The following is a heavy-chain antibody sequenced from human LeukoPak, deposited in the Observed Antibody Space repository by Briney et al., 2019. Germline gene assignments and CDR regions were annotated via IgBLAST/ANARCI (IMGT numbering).Heavy chain of an antibody. Sequence: ASVKVSCKASGYTFTSYGISWVRQAPGQGLEWMGWISAYNGNTNYAQKPQGRVTMTTDTSTSTAYMELRSLRSDDTAVYYCARNYCSSTSCYPWSDPWGQGTLVTVSS. CDR1: GYTFTSYG. V-gene: IGHV1-18*04. J-gene: IGHJ5*02. CDR2: ISAYNGNT. D-gene: IGHD2-2*01. CDR3: ARNYCSSTSCYPWSDP.